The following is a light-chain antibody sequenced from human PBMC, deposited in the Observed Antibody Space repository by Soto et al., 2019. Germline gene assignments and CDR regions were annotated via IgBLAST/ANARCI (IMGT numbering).Light chain of an antibody. Sequence: DIQMTQSPSSLSASVGDRVTITCRASQSISSYLNWYQQKPGKAPKLLIYAASTLQRGVPSRFSGSGFGTDFTLTISSLQPEDFATYYCQHSYSTPFTFGPGTKVDIK. CDR3: QHSYSTPFT. CDR2: AAS. CDR1: QSISSY. V-gene: IGKV1-39*01. J-gene: IGKJ3*01.